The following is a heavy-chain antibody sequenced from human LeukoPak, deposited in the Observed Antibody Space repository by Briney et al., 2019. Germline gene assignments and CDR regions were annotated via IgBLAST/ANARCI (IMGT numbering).Heavy chain of an antibody. Sequence: SETLSLTCAVSGGSISSGGYSWSWIRQPPGKGLEWIGYIYYSGSTNYNPSLKSRVTISVDTSKNQFSLKLSSVTAADTAVYYCARRYCSSTSCYTGFDYWGQGTLVTVSS. CDR3: ARRYCSSTSCYTGFDY. V-gene: IGHV4-61*08. D-gene: IGHD2-2*02. CDR1: GGSISSGGYS. J-gene: IGHJ4*02. CDR2: IYYSGST.